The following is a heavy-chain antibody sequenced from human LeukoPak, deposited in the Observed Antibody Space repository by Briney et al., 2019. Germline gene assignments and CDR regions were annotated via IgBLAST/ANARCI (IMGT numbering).Heavy chain of an antibody. Sequence: GGSLRLSCAASGFTFSTYTIHWVRQAPGKGLEWVAVISYDGSNKYYADSVKGRFTLSRGNSKDTLYLQMDSLRAEDTAVYSCARGYCSSTACPPCDYWGQGTLVTVSS. CDR1: GFTFSTYT. D-gene: IGHD2-2*01. V-gene: IGHV3-30*04. J-gene: IGHJ4*02. CDR3: ARGYCSSTACPPCDY. CDR2: ISYDGSNK.